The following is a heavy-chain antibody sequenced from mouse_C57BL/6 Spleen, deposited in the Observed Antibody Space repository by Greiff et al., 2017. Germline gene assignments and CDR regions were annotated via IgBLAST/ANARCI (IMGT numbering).Heavy chain of an antibody. J-gene: IGHJ4*01. Sequence: VQLQQSGAELARPGASVKLSCKASGYTFTSYGISWVKQRTGQGLEWIGEIYPRSGNTYYNEKFKGKATLTADKSSSTAYMELRSLTCEDSAVYFCARERTGDAMDYWGQGTSVTVSS. CDR1: GYTFTSYG. V-gene: IGHV1-81*01. CDR2: IYPRSGNT. CDR3: ARERTGDAMDY. D-gene: IGHD4-1*01.